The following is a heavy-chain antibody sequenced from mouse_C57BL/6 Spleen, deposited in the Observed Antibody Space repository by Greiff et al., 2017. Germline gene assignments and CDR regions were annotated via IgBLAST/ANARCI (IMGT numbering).Heavy chain of an antibody. V-gene: IGHV14-4*01. J-gene: IGHJ3*01. CDR3: TTDPLNYYDSSYGWFAY. D-gene: IGHD1-1*01. Sequence: VHVKQSGAELVRPGASVKLSCTASGFNIKDDYMHWVKQRPEQGLEWIGWIDPENGDTESASKFQGKATITADTSSNTAYLPLRSLTSEDTAVYDCTTDPLNYYDSSYGWFAYWGQGTLVTVSA. CDR2: IDPENGDT. CDR1: GFNIKDDY.